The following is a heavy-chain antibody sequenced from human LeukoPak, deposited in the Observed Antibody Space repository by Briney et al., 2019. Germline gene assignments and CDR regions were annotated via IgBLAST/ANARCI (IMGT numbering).Heavy chain of an antibody. CDR2: ISSSSSYI. Sequence: SGGSLRLSCAASGFTFSSYSMNWVRQAPGEGREWVSSISSSSSYISYPYSVKVRFPISRHNPKNPLYLQMHSLRAEDTPVYYCARGGDGGDYDILTGYYMDVWGKGTTVTVSS. D-gene: IGHD3-9*01. V-gene: IGHV3-21*01. J-gene: IGHJ6*03. CDR3: ARGGDGGDYDILTGYYMDV. CDR1: GFTFSSYS.